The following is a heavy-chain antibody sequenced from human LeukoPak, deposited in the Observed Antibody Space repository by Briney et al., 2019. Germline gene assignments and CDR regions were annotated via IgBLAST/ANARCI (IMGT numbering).Heavy chain of an antibody. CDR3: ATDSQKAVGAF. CDR2: IRPEGNYK. V-gene: IGHV3-30*02. J-gene: IGHJ4*02. Sequence: GGSLRLSCEVSKFTLKNFGIHWVRQAPGKGLECVSFIRPEGNYKYYSEYVKGRVAVSTDTSKNTVFLQMNSLRLDDTAVYYCATDSQKAVGAFWGQGTLVTVSS. D-gene: IGHD1-26*01. CDR1: KFTLKNFG.